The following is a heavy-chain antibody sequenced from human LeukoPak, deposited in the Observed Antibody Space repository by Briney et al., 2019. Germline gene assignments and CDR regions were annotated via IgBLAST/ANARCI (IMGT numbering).Heavy chain of an antibody. CDR2: ISGSGGST. CDR1: GFTFSSYA. V-gene: IGHV3-23*01. Sequence: AGGSLRLSCAASGFTFSSYAMSWVRQAPGKGLEWVSAISGSGGSTYYADSVKGRITISRDNARKSLYLQMNSLRAEDTAVYYCARGSRNSGSTHDFDYWGQGTLVTVSS. J-gene: IGHJ4*02. CDR3: ARGSRNSGSTHDFDY. D-gene: IGHD3-10*01.